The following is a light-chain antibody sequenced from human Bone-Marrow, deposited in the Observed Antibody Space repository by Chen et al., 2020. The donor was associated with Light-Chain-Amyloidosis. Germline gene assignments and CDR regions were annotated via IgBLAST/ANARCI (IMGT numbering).Light chain of an antibody. J-gene: IGKJ1*01. CDR2: GAS. Sequence: ERVMTQSPATLSVSPGERATLSCRASQSVNTNLAWYQQKPGQGPRLLIYGASTRATGIPTRFSASGSGTELTLTISSLQSEYFAVYYCQQYNHWPGTFGQGTKVEIK. CDR3: QQYNHWPGT. V-gene: IGKV3-15*01. CDR1: QSVNTN.